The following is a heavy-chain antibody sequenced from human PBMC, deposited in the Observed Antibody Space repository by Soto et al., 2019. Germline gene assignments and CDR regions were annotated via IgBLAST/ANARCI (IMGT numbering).Heavy chain of an antibody. Sequence: QVQLQESGPGLVKTSQTLSLTCTVSGGSVSGGVYYWNWIRQHPEKGLEWIGYLYYRGSTYYNPSLRSRVTISADTSKNQFSLKLSSVTVADTAVYYCARSSVAGSGYFQNWGQGTQVIVSS. CDR3: ARSSVAGSGYFQN. J-gene: IGHJ1*01. CDR2: LYYRGST. CDR1: GGSVSGGVYY. D-gene: IGHD6-19*01. V-gene: IGHV4-31*03.